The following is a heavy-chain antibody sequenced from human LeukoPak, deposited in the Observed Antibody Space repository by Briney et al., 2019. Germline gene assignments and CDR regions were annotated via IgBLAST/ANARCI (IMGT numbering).Heavy chain of an antibody. D-gene: IGHD5-18*01. CDR1: GFTFSSYG. CDR3: ARAQLSLDY. Sequence: GGSLRLSCAASGFTFSSYGMHWVRQAPGKGLEWVAVISYDGSNKYYADSVKGRFTISRDNSKNTLYLQINNLRGEDTAVYYCARAQLSLDYWGQGTLVTVSS. CDR2: ISYDGSNK. V-gene: IGHV3-30*03. J-gene: IGHJ4*02.